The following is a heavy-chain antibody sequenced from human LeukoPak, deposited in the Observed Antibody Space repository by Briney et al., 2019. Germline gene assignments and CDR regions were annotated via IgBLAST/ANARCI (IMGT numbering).Heavy chain of an antibody. Sequence: ASVKISCKFSGYTLTELSMHWVRQAPGKGLEWMGGFDPEDGETIYAQRFRGRVTMTEDTSTDTAYMELSSLRSEDTAVYYCATDPSGWYVFDYWGQGALVTVSS. CDR1: GYTLTELS. V-gene: IGHV1-24*01. J-gene: IGHJ4*02. CDR3: ATDPSGWYVFDY. CDR2: FDPEDGET. D-gene: IGHD6-19*01.